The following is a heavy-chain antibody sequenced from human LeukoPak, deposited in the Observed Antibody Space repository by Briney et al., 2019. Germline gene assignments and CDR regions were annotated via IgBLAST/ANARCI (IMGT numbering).Heavy chain of an antibody. D-gene: IGHD3-9*01. CDR1: GYTFTSYD. CDR3: ARGRNTNYYDIWNWFDP. V-gene: IGHV1-8*01. CDR2: MNPNSGNT. Sequence: GASVKVSCKASGYTFTSYDINRVRQATGQGLEWMGWMNPNSGNTGYAQKFQGRVTMTRNTSISTAYMELSSLRSEDTAVYYCARGRNTNYYDIWNWFDPWGQGTLVTVSS. J-gene: IGHJ5*02.